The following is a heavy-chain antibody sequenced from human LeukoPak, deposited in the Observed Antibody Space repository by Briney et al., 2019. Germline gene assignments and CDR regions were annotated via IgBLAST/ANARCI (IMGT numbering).Heavy chain of an antibody. J-gene: IGHJ4*02. D-gene: IGHD3-22*01. CDR1: GGSISSSSYY. CDR2: IYYSGST. V-gene: IGHV4-39*01. Sequence: SETLSLTCTVSGGSISSSSYYWGWIRQPPGKGLEWIGSIYYSGSTYYNPSLKSRVTISVDTSKNQFSLKLSSVTAADTAVYYCAGGSSSGYPPHFDYWGQGTLVTVSS. CDR3: AGGSSSGYPPHFDY.